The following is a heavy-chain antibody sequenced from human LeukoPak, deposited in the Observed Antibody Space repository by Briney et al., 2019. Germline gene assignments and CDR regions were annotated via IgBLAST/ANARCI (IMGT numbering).Heavy chain of an antibody. CDR1: GISLSASEMC. J-gene: IGHJ3*02. CDR3: ARGGMGSSKKDAFDI. V-gene: IGHV2-70*11. CDR2: IDWDDDK. Sequence: QTLTLTCTFSGISLSASEMCVSWIRQPPGKALEWLARIDWDDDKYYNSSPYIRIGVTTDTAKNQVVFTMTNMDPVDTATYYCARGGMGSSKKDAFDIWGQGTMVTVSS. D-gene: IGHD1-26*01.